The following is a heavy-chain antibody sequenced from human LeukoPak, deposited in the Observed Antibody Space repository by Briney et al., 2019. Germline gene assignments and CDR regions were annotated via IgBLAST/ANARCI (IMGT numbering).Heavy chain of an antibody. V-gene: IGHV3-15*07. CDR1: GFTFSNAW. J-gene: IGHJ4*02. Sequence: GGSLRLSCTASGFTFSNAWMNWVRQAPGKGLEWVGRIKSKTDGGTTDYAAPVKGRFTISRDDSKNPLYLQMNSLKTEGTAVYYCTTERRHYDFWSGYYGDFDYWGQGTLVTVSS. D-gene: IGHD3-3*01. CDR3: TTERRHYDFWSGYYGDFDY. CDR2: IKSKTDGGTT.